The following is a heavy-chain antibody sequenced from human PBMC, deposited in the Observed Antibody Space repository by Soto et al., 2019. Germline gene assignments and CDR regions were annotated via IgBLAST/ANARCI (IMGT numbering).Heavy chain of an antibody. Sequence: GGSLRLSCAASGFTFSSYDMHWVRQATGKGLEWVSAIGTAGDTSYPGSVKGRFTISGENAKNSLYLQMNSLRAEDTAVYYCARFRSFFYDILTPSHGMDVWGQGTTVTVSS. J-gene: IGHJ6*02. CDR2: IGTAGDT. CDR3: ARFRSFFYDILTPSHGMDV. V-gene: IGHV3-13*01. D-gene: IGHD3-9*01. CDR1: GFTFSSYD.